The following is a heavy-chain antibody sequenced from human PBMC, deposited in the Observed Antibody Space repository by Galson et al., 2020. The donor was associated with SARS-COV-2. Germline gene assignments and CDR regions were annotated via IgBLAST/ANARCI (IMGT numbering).Heavy chain of an antibody. D-gene: IGHD3-16*02. CDR3: TREYYDYGWGSYRYGDY. CDR1: GFTFGDYA. Sequence: GGSLRLSCTASGFTFGDYAMSWFRQAPGKGLEWVGFIRSKAYGGTTEYAASVKGRFTISRDDSKSIAYLQMNSLKTEDTAVYYCTREYYDYGWGSYRYGDYWGQGTLVTVSS. V-gene: IGHV3-49*03. J-gene: IGHJ4*02. CDR2: IRSKAYGGTT.